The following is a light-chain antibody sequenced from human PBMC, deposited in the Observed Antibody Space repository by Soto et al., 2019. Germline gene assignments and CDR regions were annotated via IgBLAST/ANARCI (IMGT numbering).Light chain of an antibody. CDR1: QSVTY. Sequence: EIVLTQSPATLSLSPGERATLSCRASQSVTYLAWYQQKPGQAPRLLIFDASHRATDIPARFSGSGSGTDFTLTISSLEPEDFAVYYCQQRSIWPITFGQGTRLEIK. CDR2: DAS. V-gene: IGKV3-11*01. J-gene: IGKJ5*01. CDR3: QQRSIWPIT.